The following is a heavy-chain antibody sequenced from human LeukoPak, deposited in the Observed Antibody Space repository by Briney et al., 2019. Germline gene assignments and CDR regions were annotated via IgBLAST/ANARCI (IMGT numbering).Heavy chain of an antibody. Sequence: GGSLRLSCTASGFTFSSYSMNWVRQAPGKGLEWLSYIGGRSDVIRYADSVKDRFTISRDNAKNSLYLQLNSLRAEDTARYYCAKLFRTNDDNFFDFWGQGTLVTVSS. V-gene: IGHV3-48*01. J-gene: IGHJ4*02. CDR2: IGGRSDVI. CDR3: AKLFRTNDDNFFDF. CDR1: GFTFSSYS. D-gene: IGHD3-9*01.